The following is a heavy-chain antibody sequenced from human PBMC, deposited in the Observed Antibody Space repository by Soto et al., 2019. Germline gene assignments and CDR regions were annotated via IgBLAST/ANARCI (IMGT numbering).Heavy chain of an antibody. CDR3: AKEPQPPSGALGARTFDG. D-gene: IGHD3-16*01. CDR2: ISGSGGRT. V-gene: IGHV3-23*01. Sequence: GGSLRLSCVGSGFSFSRYAMTWIRQAPGKGLEWVSSISGSGGRTYYADSVKGRFTISRDNSKNTLFLQMDSLRSADTAEYFCAKEPQPPSGALGARTFDGGGREPLFTFSS. J-gene: IGHJ4*02. CDR1: GFSFSRYA.